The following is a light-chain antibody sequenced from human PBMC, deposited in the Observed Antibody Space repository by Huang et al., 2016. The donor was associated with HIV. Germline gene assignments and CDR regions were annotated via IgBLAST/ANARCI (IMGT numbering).Light chain of an antibody. CDR3: QQYHNWPPYT. J-gene: IGKJ2*01. Sequence: EILLTQSPATLSVSPGERVTLSCRASQSISNNLAWYHQQPGQAPRLLIYGASPRATAIPARFSGSASGTEFTLTISSLQSEDFAVYYCQQYHNWPPYTFGQGTKLEI. CDR1: QSISNN. V-gene: IGKV3-15*01. CDR2: GAS.